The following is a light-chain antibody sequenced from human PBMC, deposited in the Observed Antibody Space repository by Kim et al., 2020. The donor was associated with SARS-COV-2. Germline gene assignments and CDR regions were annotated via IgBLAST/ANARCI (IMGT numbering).Light chain of an antibody. CDR3: QQYHNGPLPYT. CDR1: QSVAIN. V-gene: IGKV3-15*01. Sequence: SPGESATLSVRASQSVAINLAWYQQKPGQAPRLLIYAASTRATGIPARFSGSGSGTEFTLTISSLQSEDFAVYFCQQYHNGPLPYTFGQGTKLEI. CDR2: AAS. J-gene: IGKJ2*01.